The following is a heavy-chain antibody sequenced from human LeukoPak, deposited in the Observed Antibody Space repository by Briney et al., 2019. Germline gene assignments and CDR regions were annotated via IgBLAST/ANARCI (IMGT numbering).Heavy chain of an antibody. CDR1: GFTFSSYA. CDR2: ISGSGGST. V-gene: IGHV3-23*01. CDR3: AKISEQQLVSHYYYYMDV. J-gene: IGHJ6*03. D-gene: IGHD6-6*01. Sequence: PGGSLRLSCAASGFTFSSYAMSWVRQAPGKGLEWVSAISGSGGSTYYADSVKGRFTISRDNSKNTLYLQMNSLRAEDTAVYYCAKISEQQLVSHYYYYMDVWGKGTTVTVSS.